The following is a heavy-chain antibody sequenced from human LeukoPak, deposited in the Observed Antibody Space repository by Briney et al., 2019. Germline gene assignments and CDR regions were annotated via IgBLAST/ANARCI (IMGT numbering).Heavy chain of an antibody. D-gene: IGHD6-19*01. Sequence: PSETLSLTCTVSGGSISSSSYYWGWIRQPPGKGLEWIGSIYYSGSTYYNPSLKSRVTISVDTSKNQFSLKLSSVTAADTAVYYCARHAGSSGWPYYYYYYMDVWGKGNTVTVSS. J-gene: IGHJ6*03. CDR1: GGSISSSSYY. CDR3: ARHAGSSGWPYYYYYYMDV. V-gene: IGHV4-39*01. CDR2: IYYSGST.